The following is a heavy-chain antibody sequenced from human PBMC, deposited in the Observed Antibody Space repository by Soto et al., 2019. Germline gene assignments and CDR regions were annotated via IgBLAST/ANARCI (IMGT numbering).Heavy chain of an antibody. Sequence: SETLSLTCSVSGSSISSYYWNWIRQPPGKGLEWIGYIYYSGSTNYNPSLKSRVTISVDTSKSQVSLRLSSVTASDTAVYYCAGTRFNYGMDVWGQGTTVTVSS. V-gene: IGHV4-59*01. D-gene: IGHD1-7*01. CDR2: IYYSGST. CDR1: GSSISSYY. J-gene: IGHJ6*02. CDR3: AGTRFNYGMDV.